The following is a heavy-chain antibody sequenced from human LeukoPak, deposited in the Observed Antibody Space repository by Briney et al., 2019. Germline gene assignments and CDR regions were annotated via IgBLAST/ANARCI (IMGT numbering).Heavy chain of an antibody. CDR2: ISSSGSTI. CDR3: ARDREYSSSINWFDP. V-gene: IGHV3-11*04. CDR1: GFTFSDYY. J-gene: IGHJ5*02. D-gene: IGHD6-6*01. Sequence: GGSLRLSCAASGFTFSDYYMSWIRQAPGKGLEWVSYISSSGSTIYYADSVKGRFTISRDNAKNSLYLQMNSLRAEDTAVYYCARDREYSSSINWFDPWGQGTLSPSPQ.